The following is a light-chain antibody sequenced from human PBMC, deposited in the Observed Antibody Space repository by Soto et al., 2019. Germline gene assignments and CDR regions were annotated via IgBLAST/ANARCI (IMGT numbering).Light chain of an antibody. CDR2: DAT. Sequence: DIQMTQSPSSPSASVGDRVTITCRASQSISSYLNWYQQRPGKAPNLLIYDATRLHSGVPPRFSGSGYGTDFTLTITSLQLEDFATYYCQQSDVSPRTFGQGTKVDIK. CDR1: QSISSY. CDR3: QQSDVSPRT. V-gene: IGKV1-39*01. J-gene: IGKJ1*01.